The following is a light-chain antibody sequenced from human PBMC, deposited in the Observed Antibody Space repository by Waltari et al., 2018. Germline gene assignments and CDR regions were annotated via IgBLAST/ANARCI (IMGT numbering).Light chain of an antibody. Sequence: DIQMTQSPSSVSASVGDRVTITCRASQGISSWLAWYQQKPGKAPKLLIYAASSLQSGVPSRFSGSGSGTDFTLTISCLQSEDLATYFCQQYYNYPLTFGGGTKVEIK. J-gene: IGKJ4*01. CDR1: QGISSW. CDR2: AAS. V-gene: IGKV1-12*01. CDR3: QQYYNYPLT.